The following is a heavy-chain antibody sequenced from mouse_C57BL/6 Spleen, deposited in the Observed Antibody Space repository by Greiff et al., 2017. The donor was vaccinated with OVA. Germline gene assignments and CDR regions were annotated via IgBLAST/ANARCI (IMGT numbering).Heavy chain of an antibody. CDR3: ARQRDYGYFDD. CDR2: IDPSDSYT. J-gene: IGHJ2*01. Sequence: QVQLQQPGAELVMPGASVKLSCKASGYTFTSYWMHWVKQRPGQGLGWIGEIDPSDSYTNYNQKFKGKSTLTVDKSSSTAYMQLSSLTSEDSAVYYCARQRDYGYFDDWGQGTTLTGSS. CDR1: GYTFTSYW. V-gene: IGHV1-69*01. D-gene: IGHD2-4*01.